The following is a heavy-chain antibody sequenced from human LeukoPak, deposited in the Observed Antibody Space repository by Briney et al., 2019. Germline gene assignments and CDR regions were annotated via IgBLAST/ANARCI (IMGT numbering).Heavy chain of an antibody. Sequence: PSETLSLTCTVSGGSISSYYWSWIRQPPGKGLEWIGYIYTSGSTNYNPSLKSRVTISVDTSKNQSSLKLSSVTAADTAVYYCAGPLVGARIGSAPDYYYYMDVWGKGTTVTVSS. J-gene: IGHJ6*03. CDR2: IYTSGST. V-gene: IGHV4-4*09. CDR1: GGSISSYY. D-gene: IGHD1-26*01. CDR3: AGPLVGARIGSAPDYYYYMDV.